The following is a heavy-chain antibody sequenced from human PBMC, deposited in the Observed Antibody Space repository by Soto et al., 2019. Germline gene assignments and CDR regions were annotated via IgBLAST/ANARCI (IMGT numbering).Heavy chain of an antibody. J-gene: IGHJ1*01. D-gene: IGHD1-26*01. CDR2: ISFDAINK. V-gene: IGHV3-30*03. CDR3: ASRVPHGTYGAPYFQH. Sequence: GGSLRLSCAASGFTFSSHGMHWVRQAPGKGLEWVAVISFDAINKYYADSVKGRFTISRDNSKNTLYLQMDSLRVEDTAVYYCASRVPHGTYGAPYFQHWGLGTLVTVS. CDR1: GFTFSSHG.